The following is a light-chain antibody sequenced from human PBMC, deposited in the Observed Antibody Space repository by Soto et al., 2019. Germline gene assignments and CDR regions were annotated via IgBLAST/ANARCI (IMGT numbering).Light chain of an antibody. Sequence: QSVLTQPPSVSRTPGQRVTISCSGSSSNIGMNTVNWYQQLPGTAPKVLIHNNNQRPSGVPDRFSGSTSGTSASLAISGLQSEDEAAYYCGAWDGSLKGYVFGTGTKLTVL. CDR2: NNN. CDR3: GAWDGSLKGYV. V-gene: IGLV1-44*01. CDR1: SSNIGMNT. J-gene: IGLJ1*01.